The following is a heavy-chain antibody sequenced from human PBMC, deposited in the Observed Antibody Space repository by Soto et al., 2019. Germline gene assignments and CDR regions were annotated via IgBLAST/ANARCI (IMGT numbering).Heavy chain of an antibody. V-gene: IGHV1-3*01. CDR2: ITPDNGNT. D-gene: IGHD2-15*01. CDR3: ARGIATGQLDP. Sequence: GGSVKGSCQAAGYTFTRYTMKWGRQPPEQRLEWMGWITPDNGNTKSPQKFQDRVIITRDTSASTAYMDLSSLRSEDTAVYYCARGIATGQLDPWGQGPLVTVSS. CDR1: GYTFTRYT. J-gene: IGHJ5*02.